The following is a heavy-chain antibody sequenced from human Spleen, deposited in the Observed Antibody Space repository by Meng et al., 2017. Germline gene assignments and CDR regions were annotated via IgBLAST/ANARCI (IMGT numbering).Heavy chain of an antibody. J-gene: IGHJ4*02. V-gene: IGHV3-21*01. CDR2: ISGSSSNI. CDR3: ARDWWTTATTYFDY. CDR1: GFTFSTYT. Sequence: GESLKISCAASGFTFSTYTMHWVRQAPGKGLEWVSSISGSSSNIYYADSVKGRFTISRDNPKKSVYLQINSLRAEDTAIYYCARDWWTTATTYFDYWGQGSLVTVSS. D-gene: IGHD4-17*01.